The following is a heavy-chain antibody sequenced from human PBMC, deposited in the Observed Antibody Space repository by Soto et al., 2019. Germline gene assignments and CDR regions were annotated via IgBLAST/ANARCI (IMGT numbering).Heavy chain of an antibody. CDR3: ARGRGYCGGTNCYLDY. CDR1: GFSFSSHS. D-gene: IGHD2-21*01. Sequence: PGGSLRLSCAASGFSFSSHSMKWVRQAPGKGLEWVSYISSSGSTIYYADSVKGRFTISRDNAKNSLYLQINSLRDDDTAVYYCARGRGYCGGTNCYLDYWGQGA. CDR2: ISSSGSTI. V-gene: IGHV3-48*02. J-gene: IGHJ4*02.